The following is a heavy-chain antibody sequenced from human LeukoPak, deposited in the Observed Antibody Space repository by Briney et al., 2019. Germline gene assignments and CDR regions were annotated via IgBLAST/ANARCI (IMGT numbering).Heavy chain of an antibody. CDR3: AKDSRLFGVGIRVVGAFDI. CDR2: ISWDGGST. V-gene: IGHV3-43D*04. D-gene: IGHD3-3*01. CDR1: GFTFDDYA. Sequence: GGSLRLSCAASGFTFDDYAMHWVRQAPGKGLEWVSLISWDGGSTYYADSVKCRFTISRDNSKNSLYLQMNSLRAEDTALYYCAKDSRLFGVGIRVVGAFDIWGQGTMVTVSS. J-gene: IGHJ3*02.